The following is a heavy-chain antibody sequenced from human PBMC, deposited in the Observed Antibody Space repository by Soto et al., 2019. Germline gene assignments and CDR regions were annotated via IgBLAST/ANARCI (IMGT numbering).Heavy chain of an antibody. D-gene: IGHD1-7*01. V-gene: IGHV3-11*01. CDR1: GFTFSNYY. CDR3: ARAINWNYDFDY. CDR2: ISSSGSPA. J-gene: IGHJ4*02. Sequence: QVQLVESGGGLVKPGGSLRLSCAASGFTFSNYYLTWIRQATGKGLEWISYISSSGSPAYYADSVKGRFTISRDNAKNSLYLHMNSLRAEDTAVYYCARAINWNYDFDYWGQGTLVTVSS.